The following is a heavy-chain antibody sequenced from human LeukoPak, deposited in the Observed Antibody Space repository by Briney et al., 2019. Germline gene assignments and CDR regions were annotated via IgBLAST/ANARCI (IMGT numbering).Heavy chain of an antibody. CDR1: GGSIDSNSW. V-gene: IGHV4-4*02. J-gene: IGHJ4*02. D-gene: IGHD3-22*01. CDR3: ARAIPEYYYDSSGFGAFDY. Sequence: PSGTLSLTCAVSGGSIDSNSWWSWVRQPPGKGLEWIGEIYHSGSTNYNPALKSRVSMSIDKSRNQFSLRLTSVTAADTAVYYCARAIPEYYYDSSGFGAFDYWGQGTLVTVSS. CDR2: IYHSGST.